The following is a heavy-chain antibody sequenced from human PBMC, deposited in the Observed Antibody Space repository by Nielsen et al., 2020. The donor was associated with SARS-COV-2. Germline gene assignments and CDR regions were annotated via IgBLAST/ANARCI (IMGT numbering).Heavy chain of an antibody. CDR1: GGPFSDSY. V-gene: IGHV4-34*01. CDR3: ARDQGVDSSGPDAFDI. D-gene: IGHD3-22*01. CDR2: IYPGGSA. Sequence: SETLSLTCAVYGGPFSDSYWSWIRQPPGKGLEWIGEIYPGGSANYIPSLKSRVTISVDTSKNQFSLKLSSVTAADTAVYYCARDQGVDSSGPDAFDIWGQGTMVTVSS. J-gene: IGHJ3*02.